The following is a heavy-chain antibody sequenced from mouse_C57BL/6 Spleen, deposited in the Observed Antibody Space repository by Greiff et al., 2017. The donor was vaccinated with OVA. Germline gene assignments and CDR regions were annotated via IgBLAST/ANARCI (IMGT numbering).Heavy chain of an antibody. CDR1: GFSLTSYA. J-gene: IGHJ3*01. Sequence: QVQLKQSGPGLVAPSQSLSITCTVSGFSLTSYAISWVRQPPGKGLEWLGVIWTGGGTHYNSALKSRLSISKDNSKSQVFLKMNSLQTDDTARYYCARNSEDYDFSFAYWGQGTLVTVSA. V-gene: IGHV2-9-1*01. CDR3: ARNSEDYDFSFAY. D-gene: IGHD2-4*01. CDR2: IWTGGGT.